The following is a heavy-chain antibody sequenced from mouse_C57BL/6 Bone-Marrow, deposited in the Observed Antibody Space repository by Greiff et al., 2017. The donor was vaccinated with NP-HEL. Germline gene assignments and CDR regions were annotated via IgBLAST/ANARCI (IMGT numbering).Heavy chain of an antibody. D-gene: IGHD3-3*01. CDR1: GYSFTSYS. V-gene: IGHV1-66*01. CDR2: IYPGSGNT. CDR3: ASPSDGDVEDY. J-gene: IGHJ2*01. Sequence: VHLVESGPELVKPGASVKISCKASGYSFTSYSIHWVKQRPGQGLEWIGWIYPGSGNTKYNEKFKGKATLTADTSSSTAYMQLSSLTSEGAAVDYCASPSDGDVEDYWGQGTTLTVSS.